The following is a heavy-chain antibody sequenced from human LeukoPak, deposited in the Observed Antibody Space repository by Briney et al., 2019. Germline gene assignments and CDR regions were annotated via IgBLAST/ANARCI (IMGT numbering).Heavy chain of an antibody. Sequence: PGGSLRLSCAASGFTFSSYAMHWVRQAPGKGLEWVAVISYDGSNKYYADSVKGRFTISRDNSKNTLYLQMNSLRAEDTAVYYCAVGLESGYYYDYWGQGTLVTVSS. CDR1: GFTFSSYA. CDR3: AVGLESGYYYDY. J-gene: IGHJ4*02. CDR2: ISYDGSNK. D-gene: IGHD3-22*01. V-gene: IGHV3-30*14.